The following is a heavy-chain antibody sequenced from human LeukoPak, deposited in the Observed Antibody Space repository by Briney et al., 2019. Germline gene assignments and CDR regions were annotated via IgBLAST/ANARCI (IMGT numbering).Heavy chain of an antibody. CDR3: ARVARGAAAGSDY. J-gene: IGHJ4*02. D-gene: IGHD6-13*01. V-gene: IGHV1-46*01. CDR2: INPSGGST. Sequence: ASVKVSCKASGYTFTSYYMHWVRQAPGQGLEWMGIINPSGGSTSYAQKFQGRVTMTRDMSTSTVYMELRSLRSEDTAVYYCARVARGAAAGSDYWGQGTLVTVSS. CDR1: GYTFTSYY.